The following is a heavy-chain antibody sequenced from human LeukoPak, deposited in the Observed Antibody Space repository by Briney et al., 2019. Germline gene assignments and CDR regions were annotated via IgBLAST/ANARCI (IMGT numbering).Heavy chain of an antibody. V-gene: IGHV3-30*18. CDR1: GFTFSSYG. D-gene: IGHD3-16*02. CDR2: ISYDGSNK. CDR3: AKAGEVGVIGFESYFDY. J-gene: IGHJ4*02. Sequence: PGGSLRLSCAASGFTFSSYGMHWVRQAPGKGLEWVAVISYDGSNKYYADSVKGRFTISRDNSKNTLYLQMNGLRAEDTAVYYCAKAGEVGVIGFESYFDYWGQGNLVTVSS.